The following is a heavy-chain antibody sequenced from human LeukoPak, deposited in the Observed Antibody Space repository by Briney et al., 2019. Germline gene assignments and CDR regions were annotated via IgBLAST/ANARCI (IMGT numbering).Heavy chain of an antibody. J-gene: IGHJ4*02. CDR2: IYPGDSDT. CDR3: GRXGSGWYSVDY. D-gene: IGHD6-19*01. CDR1: GYSFTSYW. Sequence: GXSLKXXXKGSGYSFTSYWIGWVRPMPGKGLEWMGIIYPGDSDTRYSPSFQGQVTISADKSISTAYLQWSSLKGSDTALYYCGRXGSGWYSVDYWGQGTLVTVSS. V-gene: IGHV5-51*01.